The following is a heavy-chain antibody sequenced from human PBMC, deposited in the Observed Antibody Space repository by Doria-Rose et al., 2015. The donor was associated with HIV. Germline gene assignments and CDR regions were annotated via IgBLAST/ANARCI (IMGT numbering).Heavy chain of an antibody. Sequence: QVQLVRFGPVLVKPTETLTLTCTVSGVSLSSPGMGVSWIRQPPGKDLEWLANIFSDDERSYKTSLKSRLTIARGTSKSQVVLTMTDMDPVDTATYYCARIKSSRWYHKYYFDFWGQGTLVIVSA. V-gene: IGHV2-26*01. CDR1: GVSLSSPGMG. D-gene: IGHD6-13*01. J-gene: IGHJ4*02. CDR3: ARIKSSRWYHKYYFDF. CDR2: IFSDDER.